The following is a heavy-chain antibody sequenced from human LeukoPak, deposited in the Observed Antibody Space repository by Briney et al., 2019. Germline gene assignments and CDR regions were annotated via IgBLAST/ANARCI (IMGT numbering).Heavy chain of an antibody. V-gene: IGHV4-4*07. CDR2: IYNSGST. J-gene: IGHJ6*03. D-gene: IGHD2-2*01. CDR1: GGSMRSYF. Sequence: SETLSLTCTVSGGSMRSYFWNWIRQPAGKGLEWIGRIYNSGSTKYNPSLKSRVTMSVDTSKNQFSLKLSSVIAADTAVYYCAREEGSSTSYYYYYMDVWGKGTTVTVSS. CDR3: AREEGSSTSYYYYYMDV.